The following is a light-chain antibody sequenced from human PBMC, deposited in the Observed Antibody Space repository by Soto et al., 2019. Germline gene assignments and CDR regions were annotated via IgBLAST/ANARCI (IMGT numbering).Light chain of an antibody. V-gene: IGKV3-11*01. CDR3: QQRSNWLSIT. J-gene: IGKJ5*01. Sequence: EIVLTQSPATLSLSPGERATLSCRASQSVSSYLAWYQQKPGQAPRLLIYDASNRATGIPARFSGSGSGTDFTLTISSLEPEDFAVYYCQQRSNWLSITFGQGTRLESK. CDR2: DAS. CDR1: QSVSSY.